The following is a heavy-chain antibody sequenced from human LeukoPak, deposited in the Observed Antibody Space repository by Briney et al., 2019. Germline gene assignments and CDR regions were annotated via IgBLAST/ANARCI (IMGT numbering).Heavy chain of an antibody. CDR3: AKDIVVVVAATDTTYFDY. D-gene: IGHD2-15*01. CDR2: ISYDGSNK. J-gene: IGHJ4*02. CDR1: GFTFSSYG. V-gene: IGHV3-30*18. Sequence: QPGGSPRLSCAASGFTFSSYGMHWVRQAPGKGLEWVAVISYDGSNKYYADSVKGRFTISRDNSKNTLYLQMNSLRAEDTAVYYCAKDIVVVVAATDTTYFDYWGQGTLVTVSS.